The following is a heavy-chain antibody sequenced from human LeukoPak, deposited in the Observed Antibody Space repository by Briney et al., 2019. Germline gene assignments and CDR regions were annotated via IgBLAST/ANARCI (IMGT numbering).Heavy chain of an antibody. CDR3: ACTPGYGPAAEGYFDY. CDR2: IKQDGSEK. J-gene: IGHJ4*02. Sequence: PGGSLRLSCAASVFTFSSYWMSWVRQAPGKGLEGVANIKQDGSEKYYVDSVKGRFTISRDNAKNSLYLQMNSLRAEDTAVYYCACTPGYGPAAEGYFDYWGQGTLVTVSS. D-gene: IGHD5-18*01. CDR1: VFTFSSYW. V-gene: IGHV3-7*01.